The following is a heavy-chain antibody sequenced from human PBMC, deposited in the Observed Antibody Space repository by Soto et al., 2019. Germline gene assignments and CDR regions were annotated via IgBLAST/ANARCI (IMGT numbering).Heavy chain of an antibody. CDR3: ASRNGGGSGSGSYYNDY. CDR2: IIPILGIA. V-gene: IGHV1-69*02. D-gene: IGHD3-10*01. Sequence: SVKVSCKASGYTFTSYTISWVRQAPGQGLEWMGRIIPILGIANYAQKFQGRVTITADKSTSTAYMELSSLRSEDTAVYYCASRNGGGSGSGSYYNDYWGQGTLVTVSS. CDR1: GYTFTSYT. J-gene: IGHJ4*02.